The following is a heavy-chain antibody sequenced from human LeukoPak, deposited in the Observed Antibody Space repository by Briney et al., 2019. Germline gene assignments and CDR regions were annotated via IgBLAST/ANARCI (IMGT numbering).Heavy chain of an antibody. CDR1: GGSISGYY. Sequence: PSETLSLTCSVSGGSISGYYWSWIRQPPGKGLEWIAYIHSSGSTNYNPSLRSRVTISVDTFKNRFSLNLSSLTAADTAVYYCARHREKSSTYSGIDWFDPWGQGTLVTVSS. CDR2: IHSSGST. J-gene: IGHJ5*02. V-gene: IGHV4-59*08. CDR3: ARHREKSSTYSGIDWFDP. D-gene: IGHD6-13*01.